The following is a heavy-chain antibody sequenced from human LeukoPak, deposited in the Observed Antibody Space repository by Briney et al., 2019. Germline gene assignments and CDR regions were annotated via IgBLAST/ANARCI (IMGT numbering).Heavy chain of an antibody. J-gene: IGHJ4*02. CDR3: ARGRVVRGVITKRRPDY. Sequence: ASVKVSCKASGYTFTSYDINWVRQATGQGLEWMGWMNPNSGNTGYAQKFQGRVTTTRNTSISTAYMELSSLRSEDTAVYYCARGRVVRGVITKRRPDYWGQGTLVTVSS. CDR2: MNPNSGNT. D-gene: IGHD3-10*01. CDR1: GYTFTSYD. V-gene: IGHV1-8*01.